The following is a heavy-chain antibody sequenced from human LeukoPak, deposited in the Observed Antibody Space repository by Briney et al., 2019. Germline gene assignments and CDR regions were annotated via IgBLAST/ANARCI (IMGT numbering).Heavy chain of an antibody. D-gene: IGHD6-13*01. CDR3: ARAWYSSSWFDY. V-gene: IGHV4-34*01. Sequence: SETLSLTCAVYGVSFSGYYWSWIRQPPGKGLEWIGEINHSGSTNYNPSLKSRVTISVDTSKNQFSLKLSSVTAADTAVYYCARAWYSSSWFDYWGQGTLGTVSS. CDR1: GVSFSGYY. J-gene: IGHJ4*02. CDR2: INHSGST.